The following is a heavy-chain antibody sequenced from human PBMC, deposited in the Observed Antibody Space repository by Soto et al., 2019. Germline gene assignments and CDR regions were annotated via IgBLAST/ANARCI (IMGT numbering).Heavy chain of an antibody. CDR1: GYTFSTYA. D-gene: IGHD1-1*01. J-gene: IGHJ6*02. CDR3: ARGKGMEENYYYYGMDV. Sequence: QVQVVQSGAEVKKPGASVKVSCKASGYTFSTYALHWVRQAPGQGLEWMGWINGGNGHTRYSQKFKDRVTISRDTTASTAYMELSGLRSEETAVYYCARGKGMEENYYYYGMDVWGQGTTVTVSS. V-gene: IGHV1-3*01. CDR2: INGGNGHT.